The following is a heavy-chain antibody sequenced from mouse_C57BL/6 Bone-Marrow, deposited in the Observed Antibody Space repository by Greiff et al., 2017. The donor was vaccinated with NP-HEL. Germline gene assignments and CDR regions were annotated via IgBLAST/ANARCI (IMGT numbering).Heavy chain of an antibody. CDR3: ALYGSSYGYAMDY. J-gene: IGHJ4*01. CDR2: IYPRSGNT. V-gene: IGHV1-81*01. CDR1: GYTFTSYG. Sequence: QVHVKQSGAELARPGASVKLSCKASGYTFTSYGISWVKQRTGQGLEWIGEIYPRSGNTYYNEKFKGKATLTADKSSSTAYMELRSLTSEDSAVYFCALYGSSYGYAMDYWGQGTSVTVSS. D-gene: IGHD1-1*01.